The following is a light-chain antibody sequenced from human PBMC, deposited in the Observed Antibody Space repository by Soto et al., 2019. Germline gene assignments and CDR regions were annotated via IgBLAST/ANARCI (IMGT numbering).Light chain of an antibody. V-gene: IGLV1-36*01. J-gene: IGLJ2*01. CDR3: SAWDDSLNGVV. Sequence: QSVLTQPPSVSEAPRQRVTISCSGSSSSIGNNAVNWYQQLPGKAPKLLIYYDDLLPSGVSDRFSGSKSGTSASLAISGPQAEDGADYYCSAWDDSLNGVVFGGGTKLTVL. CDR2: YDD. CDR1: SSSIGNNA.